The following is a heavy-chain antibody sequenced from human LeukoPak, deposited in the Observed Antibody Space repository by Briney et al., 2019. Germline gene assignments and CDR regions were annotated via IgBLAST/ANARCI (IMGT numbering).Heavy chain of an antibody. CDR1: GGSISSSSHY. CDR3: ARSRVVSTLHYFDY. D-gene: IGHD3-22*01. V-gene: IGHV4-39*01. CDR2: IYSSGST. J-gene: IGHJ4*02. Sequence: SETLSLTCTVSGGSISSSSHYWGWIRQPPGKGLEWIGSIYSSGSTYYNPSLKSRVTISVDTSKNQFSLKVSSVTAADTAVYYCARSRVVSTLHYFDYWGQGIVVTVSS.